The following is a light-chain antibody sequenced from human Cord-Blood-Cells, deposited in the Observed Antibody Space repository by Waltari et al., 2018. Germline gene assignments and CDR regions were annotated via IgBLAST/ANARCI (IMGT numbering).Light chain of an antibody. CDR1: SSDVGGYNY. Sequence: QSALTQPAPVSGSPGQSITISCTGTSSDVGGYNYISWYQQHPGKAPKLMIYDVSNRPSGFSNRFSCSKSGNTSSLTISGLQAEDEADYYCSAYTSSSTVVVGGGTKLTVL. V-gene: IGLV2-14*01. CDR3: SAYTSSSTVV. J-gene: IGLJ2*01. CDR2: DVS.